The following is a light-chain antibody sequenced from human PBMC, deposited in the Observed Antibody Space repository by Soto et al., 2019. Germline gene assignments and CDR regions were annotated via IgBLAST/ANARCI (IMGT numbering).Light chain of an antibody. Sequence: EIVLTQSPGTLSLSPGERATLSCRTSQIVSTNYLAWYQQKPGQAPRLLIYGASNRATGIPDRFIGSGSGTDFTLTINRLEPEDFAVYYCQQYGSSETFGQGTKLEIK. CDR1: QIVSTNY. CDR2: GAS. J-gene: IGKJ2*01. V-gene: IGKV3-20*01. CDR3: QQYGSSET.